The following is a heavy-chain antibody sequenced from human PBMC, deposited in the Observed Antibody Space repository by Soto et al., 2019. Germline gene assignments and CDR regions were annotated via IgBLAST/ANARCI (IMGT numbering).Heavy chain of an antibody. CDR1: GFTFSSYA. D-gene: IGHD2-15*01. J-gene: IGHJ6*02. V-gene: IGHV3-23*01. Sequence: PGGSLRLSCAASGFTFSSYAMSWVRQAPGKGLEWVSAISGSGGSTYYADSVKGRFTISRDNSKNTLFLQVSSLRAEDTAIYYCAKTPRNCSGGSCYVIGGMDVWGQGTTVTVSS. CDR3: AKTPRNCSGGSCYVIGGMDV. CDR2: ISGSGGST.